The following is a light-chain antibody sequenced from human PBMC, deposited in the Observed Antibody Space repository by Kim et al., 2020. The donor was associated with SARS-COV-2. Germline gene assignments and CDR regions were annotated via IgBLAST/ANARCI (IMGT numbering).Light chain of an antibody. Sequence: ASVGDRVPITCRASQDIRNDLGWYQQNPGRAPKRLIYGSSSLQSGVPSRFSGSGSGTEFTLTISSVQPEDFATYFCLQHSTYPITFGQGTRLEIK. CDR3: LQHSTYPIT. J-gene: IGKJ5*01. V-gene: IGKV1-17*01. CDR2: GSS. CDR1: QDIRND.